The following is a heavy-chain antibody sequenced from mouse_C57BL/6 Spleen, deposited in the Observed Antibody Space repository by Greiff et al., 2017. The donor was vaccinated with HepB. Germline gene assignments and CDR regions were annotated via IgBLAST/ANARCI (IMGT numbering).Heavy chain of an antibody. CDR1: GYTFTSYW. D-gene: IGHD1-1*01. J-gene: IGHJ2*01. Sequence: QVQLQQPGAELVKPGASVKMSCKASGYTFTSYWITWVKQRPGQGLEWIGDIYPGSGSTNYNEKFKSKATLTVDISSSTAYMQLSSLTSEDSAVYYCARGTTVVAYYFDYWGQGTTLTVSS. V-gene: IGHV1-55*01. CDR3: ARGTTVVAYYFDY. CDR2: IYPGSGST.